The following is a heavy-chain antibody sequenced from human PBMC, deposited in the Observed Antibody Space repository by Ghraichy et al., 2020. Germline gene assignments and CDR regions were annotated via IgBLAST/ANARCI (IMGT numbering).Heavy chain of an antibody. V-gene: IGHV3-64*04. J-gene: IGHJ1*01. D-gene: IGHD3/OR15-3a*01. CDR1: GFTFSYYI. CDR2: INNNGGNT. CDR3: AKFARDWPNEYLQH. Sequence: GESLNISCSASGFTFSYYIMHWVRQAPGKGLEYVSAINNNGGNTYYADSVKGRFTISRDNSKNTLFLQMNSLRGEDTAVYYCAKFARDWPNEYLQHWGQGALVTVSS.